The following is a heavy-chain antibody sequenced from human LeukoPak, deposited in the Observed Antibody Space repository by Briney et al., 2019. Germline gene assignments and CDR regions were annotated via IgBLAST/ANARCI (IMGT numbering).Heavy chain of an antibody. CDR1: EFTFSAYW. J-gene: IGHJ4*02. Sequence: PGGSLRLSCAASEFTFSAYWMHWVRQVPGKGLVWVSRINGDGSSTSYADSVKGRFTISRDNAKNTLYPQMNSLRAEDTAVYYCARDLELTYYDSSGYDYWGQGTPVTVSS. CDR3: ARDLELTYYDSSGYDY. V-gene: IGHV3-74*01. CDR2: INGDGSST. D-gene: IGHD3-22*01.